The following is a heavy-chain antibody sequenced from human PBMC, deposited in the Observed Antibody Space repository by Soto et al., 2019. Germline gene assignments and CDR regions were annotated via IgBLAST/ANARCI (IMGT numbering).Heavy chain of an antibody. J-gene: IGHJ4*02. D-gene: IGHD2-15*01. CDR2: INAGNGNT. CDR3: AISSGYCSGGSCYSIDY. CDR1: GYTFTSYA. V-gene: IGHV1-3*01. Sequence: SVKVSCKASGYTFTSYAMHWVRQAPGQRLEWMGWINAGNGNTKYSQKFQGRVTITRDTSASTAYMELSSLRSEDTAVYYCAISSGYCSGGSCYSIDYWGQGTLVTVSS.